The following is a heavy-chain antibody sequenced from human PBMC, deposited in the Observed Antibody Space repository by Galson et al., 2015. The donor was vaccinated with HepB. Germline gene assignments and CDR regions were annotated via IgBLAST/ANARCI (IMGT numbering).Heavy chain of an antibody. CDR2: INHSGST. J-gene: IGHJ4*02. V-gene: IGHV4-34*01. CDR1: GGSFSGYY. CDR3: AREVDTAMVEDYFDY. D-gene: IGHD5-18*01. Sequence: SETLSLTCAVYGGSFSGYYWSWIRQPPGKGLEWIGEINHSGSTNYNPSLKSRVTISVDTSKNQFSLKLSSVTAADTAVYYCAREVDTAMVEDYFDYWGQGTLVTVSS.